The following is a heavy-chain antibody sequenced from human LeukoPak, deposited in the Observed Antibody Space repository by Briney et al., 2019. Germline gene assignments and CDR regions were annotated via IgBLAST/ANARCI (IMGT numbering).Heavy chain of an antibody. Sequence: WGSLRLSCAASGFTVSSNYMSWVRKAPGQGLEWVSVIYSGGSTYYADSVKGRFTISRDNSKNTLYLQMNSLRAEDTAVYYCARVKGSGYYYGYWGQGTLVTVSS. CDR3: ARVKGSGYYYGY. V-gene: IGHV3-53*01. CDR1: GFTVSSNY. D-gene: IGHD3-22*01. CDR2: IYSGGST. J-gene: IGHJ4*02.